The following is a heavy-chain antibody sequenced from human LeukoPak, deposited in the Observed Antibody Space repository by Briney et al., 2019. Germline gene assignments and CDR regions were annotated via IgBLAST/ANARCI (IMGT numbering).Heavy chain of an antibody. Sequence: SETLSLTCTVSGGSLSSYYWSWIRQPPGKGLEWIGYIYYSGSTNYNPSLKSRVTIPVDTSKNHFSLKLSSVTAADTAVYYCARVVVTAVGYNAFDIWGQGTMVTVSS. V-gene: IGHV4-59*01. D-gene: IGHD2-21*02. CDR2: IYYSGST. CDR1: GGSLSSYY. J-gene: IGHJ3*02. CDR3: ARVVVTAVGYNAFDI.